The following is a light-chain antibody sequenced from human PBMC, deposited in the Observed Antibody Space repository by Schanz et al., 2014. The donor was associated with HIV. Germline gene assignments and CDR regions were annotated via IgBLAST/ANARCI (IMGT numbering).Light chain of an antibody. CDR2: DVS. V-gene: IGLV2-14*01. Sequence: QSALTQPASVSGSPGQSITISCTGTSSDVGGYNYVSWYQQHPGKAPKLMIYDVSNRPSGVSNRFSGSKSGNTASLTVSGLQADDEADYYCSSYAGSNMGVFGSGTKLTVL. J-gene: IGLJ1*01. CDR1: SSDVGGYNY. CDR3: SSYAGSNMGV.